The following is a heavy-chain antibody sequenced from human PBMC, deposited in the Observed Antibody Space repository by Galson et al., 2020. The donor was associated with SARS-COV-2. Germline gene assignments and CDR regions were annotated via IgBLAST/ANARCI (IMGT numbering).Heavy chain of an antibody. D-gene: IGHD5-18*01. V-gene: IGHV3-23*01. CDR1: VFAFSSYA. CDR3: AKAKERGYSYGYVDY. CDR2: ISGSGSST. Sequence: GGSLRLPCAAPVFAFSSYAMTWVCQAPGKGQQWVSAISGSGSSTYYADSVKGRFTISRDNSKNTLYLQMNSLRAGDTAVYYCAKAKERGYSYGYVDYWGQGTLVTVSS. J-gene: IGHJ4*02.